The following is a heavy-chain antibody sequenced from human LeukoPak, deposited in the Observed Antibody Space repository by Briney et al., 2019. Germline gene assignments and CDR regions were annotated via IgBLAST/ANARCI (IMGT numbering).Heavy chain of an antibody. CDR3: ARQCYYYDSNESCDY. CDR2: ISSGRGYI. Sequence: GGSLTLSCAASGFTFSTYSMNWVRQAPGKGLEWVSSISSGRGYIYYADSVKGRFSISRDNAKSSLYLQMNSLRAEDTAVYYCARQCYYYDSNESCDYWGQGTLVTVSS. D-gene: IGHD3-22*01. CDR1: GFTFSTYS. J-gene: IGHJ4*02. V-gene: IGHV3-21*01.